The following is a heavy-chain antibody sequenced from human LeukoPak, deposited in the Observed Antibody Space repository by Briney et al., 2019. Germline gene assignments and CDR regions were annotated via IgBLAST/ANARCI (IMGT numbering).Heavy chain of an antibody. J-gene: IGHJ5*02. CDR2: ISRSSSYI. CDR3: AREVAPDWFDP. D-gene: IGHD2-15*01. V-gene: IGHV3-21*01. Sequence: GGSLRLSCAASGFTFSSYSMNWVRQAQGEGLEWVSSISRSSSYIYYADSVKGRFTISRDNAKNSLYLQMNSLRAEDTAVYYCAREVAPDWFDPWGQGTLVTVSS. CDR1: GFTFSSYS.